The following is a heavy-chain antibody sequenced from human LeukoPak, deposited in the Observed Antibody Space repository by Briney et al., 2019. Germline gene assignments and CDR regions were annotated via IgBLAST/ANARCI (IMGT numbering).Heavy chain of an antibody. V-gene: IGHV1-69*01. Sequence: SVKVSCKASGGTFSSYAISWVRQAPGQGLEWMGGIIPIFGTANYAQKFQGRATITADESTSTAYMELSSLRSEDTAVYYCARGFTYGSGFDYWGQGTLVTVSS. J-gene: IGHJ4*02. CDR2: IIPIFGTA. CDR1: GGTFSSYA. D-gene: IGHD3-10*01. CDR3: ARGFTYGSGFDY.